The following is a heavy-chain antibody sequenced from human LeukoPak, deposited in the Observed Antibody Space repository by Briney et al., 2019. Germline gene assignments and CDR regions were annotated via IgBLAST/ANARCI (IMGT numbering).Heavy chain of an antibody. D-gene: IGHD3-9*01. CDR3: ARGGDGDILTGLVFDY. Sequence: ASVKVSCKSSGYXFTSYGISWVRQAPGQGLEWMGWISAYNGNTNYAQKLQGRVTMTTDTSTSTAYMELRSLRSDDTAVYYCARGGDGDILTGLVFDYWGQGTLVTVSS. J-gene: IGHJ4*02. CDR1: GYXFTSYG. V-gene: IGHV1-18*01. CDR2: ISAYNGNT.